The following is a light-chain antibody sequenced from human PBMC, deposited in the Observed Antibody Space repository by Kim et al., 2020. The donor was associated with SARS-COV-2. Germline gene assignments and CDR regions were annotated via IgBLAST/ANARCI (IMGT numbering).Light chain of an antibody. Sequence: PGERATLSCRASQSVSSYVAWYQQKPGQTPRLLIYDASNRATGIPARFSGSGSGTDFTLTISSLEPEDFAVYYCQQRSNWPHTFGGGTKLEI. J-gene: IGKJ4*01. CDR3: QQRSNWPHT. V-gene: IGKV3-11*01. CDR1: QSVSSY. CDR2: DAS.